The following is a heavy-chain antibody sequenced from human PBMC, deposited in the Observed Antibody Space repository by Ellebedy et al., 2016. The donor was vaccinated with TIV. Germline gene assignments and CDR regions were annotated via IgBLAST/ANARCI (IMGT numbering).Heavy chain of an antibody. V-gene: IGHV1-69*04. CDR2: INPLLGVA. J-gene: IGHJ4*02. CDR1: GGTFSNYA. Sequence: AASVKVSCKAFGGTFSNYAVTWVRQAPGQGLEWMGRINPLLGVASYAQKFQGRLTIIADTATSTDYMELSSLTYEDTAVYYCAADYGDYVAEDWGQGTLITVSS. D-gene: IGHD4-17*01. CDR3: AADYGDYVAED.